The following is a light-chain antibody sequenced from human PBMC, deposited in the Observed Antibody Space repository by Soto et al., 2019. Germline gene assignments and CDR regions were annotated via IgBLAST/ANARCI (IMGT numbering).Light chain of an antibody. V-gene: IGLV2-18*02. CDR2: EVS. J-gene: IGLJ1*01. CDR1: SSDVGGYNR. CDR3: SSYTSSSPYV. Sequence: QSVLTQPPSVSGSPGQSVTISCTGTSSDVGGYNRVSWYRQPPGTAPKLMIYEVSSRPSGVPDRFSGSKSGNTASLTISGLQAEDEADYYCSSYTSSSPYVFGTGTKVTVL.